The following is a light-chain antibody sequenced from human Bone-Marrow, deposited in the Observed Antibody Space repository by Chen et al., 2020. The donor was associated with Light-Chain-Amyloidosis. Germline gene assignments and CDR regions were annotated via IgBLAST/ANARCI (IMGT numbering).Light chain of an antibody. CDR1: SSDVVAYNY. CDR2: DVK. V-gene: IGLV2-14*01. Sequence: QSALTQPASVSGSPGQSLTISCTGTSSDVVAYNYVSWYQQHPGKAPKLMIYDVKNGPSGVSNHFSGSKSGHTASLTRCGLQAEDEADYYCTSFTNHNAPVVFGGGTKVTVL. CDR3: TSFTNHNAPVV. J-gene: IGLJ2*01.